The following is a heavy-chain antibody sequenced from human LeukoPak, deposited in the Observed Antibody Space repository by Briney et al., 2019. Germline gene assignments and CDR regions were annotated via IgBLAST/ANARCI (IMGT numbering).Heavy chain of an antibody. Sequence: PGGSLRLSCAASGFTFSSSAMSWVRLAPGKGLEWVSGISGSDGSTYYADSVKGRFTISRDNSENTLDLQMNSLRVEDTAVYYCAKSDSSGWYWEDYFDYWGQGTLVTVSS. CDR2: ISGSDGST. CDR1: GFTFSSSA. J-gene: IGHJ4*02. V-gene: IGHV3-23*01. CDR3: AKSDSSGWYWEDYFDY. D-gene: IGHD6-19*01.